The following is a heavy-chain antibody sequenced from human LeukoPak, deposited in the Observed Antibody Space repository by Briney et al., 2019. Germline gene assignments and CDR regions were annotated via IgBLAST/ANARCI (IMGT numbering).Heavy chain of an antibody. D-gene: IGHD3-22*01. CDR2: INPNSGGT. Sequence: ASVKVSCKASGYTFTGYYMHWVRQAPGQGLEWMGWINPNSGGTNYAQKFQGRVTMTRDTSISIAYMELSRLRSDDTAVYYCARVLMGYYYDSSGYSKEWFDPWGQGTLVTVSS. CDR1: GYTFTGYY. CDR3: ARVLMGYYYDSSGYSKEWFDP. J-gene: IGHJ5*02. V-gene: IGHV1-2*02.